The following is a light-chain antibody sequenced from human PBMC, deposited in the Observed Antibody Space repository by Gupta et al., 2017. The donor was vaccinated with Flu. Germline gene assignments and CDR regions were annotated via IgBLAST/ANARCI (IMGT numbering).Light chain of an antibody. Sequence: DGVMIHAALCLPVAVGQPASISCRTSQSRGYSDGNTVLQWFQQRPGQAPRRLIYLVSLRDSGIPDRFSASGSGTDFTLKISSVEAEDVGVYSCMQCEDCPRAFGQGTKVEIK. CDR2: LVS. J-gene: IGKJ1*01. CDR3: MQCEDCPRA. V-gene: IGKV2-30*01. CDR1: QSRGYSDGNTV.